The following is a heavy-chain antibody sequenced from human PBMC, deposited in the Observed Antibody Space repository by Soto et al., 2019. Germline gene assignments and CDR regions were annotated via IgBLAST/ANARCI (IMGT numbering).Heavy chain of an antibody. J-gene: IGHJ3*02. CDR2: ISSGSSYT. V-gene: IGHV3-11*06. Sequence: GGSLRLSCAASGFTFSDYYMSWIRQAPGKGLEWVSYISSGSSYTNYADSVKGRFTISRDNAKNSLYLQMNSLRAEDTAVYYCARMIGSTTQRLDAFDIWGQGTMVTVSS. CDR1: GFTFSDYY. CDR3: ARMIGSTTQRLDAFDI. D-gene: IGHD1-1*01.